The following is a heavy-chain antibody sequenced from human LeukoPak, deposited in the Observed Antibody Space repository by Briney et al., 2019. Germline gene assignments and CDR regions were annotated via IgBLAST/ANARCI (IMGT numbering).Heavy chain of an antibody. D-gene: IGHD2-2*02. CDR3: ARVYTDCDY. V-gene: IGHV3-21*01. Sequence: GGSLRLSCAASGFTFSSYSMNWVRQAPGKGLEWVSSISSSSSYIYYVDSVKGRFTISRDNAKNSLYLQMNSLRAEDTAVYYCARVYTDCDYWGQGTLVTVSS. CDR1: GFTFSSYS. J-gene: IGHJ4*02. CDR2: ISSSSSYI.